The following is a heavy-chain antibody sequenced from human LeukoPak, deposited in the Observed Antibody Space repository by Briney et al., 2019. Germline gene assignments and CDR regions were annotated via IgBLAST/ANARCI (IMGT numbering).Heavy chain of an antibody. D-gene: IGHD3-16*01. CDR3: ARADPTMITNYYFDY. Sequence: TGGSLRLSCAASGFTFSDFYMSWIRQAPGKGLEWVSYISSSGTTIYYADSVKGRFAISWDNAKNSLYLQMNSLRAEDTAVYYCARADPTMITNYYFDYWGQGTLVTVSS. CDR2: ISSSGTTI. J-gene: IGHJ4*02. CDR1: GFTFSDFY. V-gene: IGHV3-11*04.